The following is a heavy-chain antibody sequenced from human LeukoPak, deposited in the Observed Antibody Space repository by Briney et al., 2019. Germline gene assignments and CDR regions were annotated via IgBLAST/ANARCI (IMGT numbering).Heavy chain of an antibody. J-gene: IGHJ4*02. CDR1: GFTFIGTS. V-gene: IGHV3-21*04. D-gene: IGHD3-10*01. CDR3: ANMVRGVIMNY. Sequence: GGSLRLSCAASGFTFIGTSMNWVRQAPGKGLEWVASMNRDPIYYADSVKGRFTISRDNSNNTLYLQMNSLRVEDTALYYCANMVRGVIMNYWGQGTLVTVSS. CDR2: MNRDPI.